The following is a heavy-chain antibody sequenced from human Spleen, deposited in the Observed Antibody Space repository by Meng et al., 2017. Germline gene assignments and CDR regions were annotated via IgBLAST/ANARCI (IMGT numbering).Heavy chain of an antibody. V-gene: IGHV3-15*01. J-gene: IGHJ4*02. D-gene: IGHD1-1*01. CDR1: GFTFSNAW. CDR2: MKSNVDGGTV. CDR3: TTDELEGVY. Sequence: GESLKISCAASGFTFSNAWMTWVRQAPGKGLEWIGRMKSNVDGGTVDYAAAVKGRFFISRDDSKNTLYLQMNSLKTEDTAVYYCTTDELEGVYWGQGTLVTVSS.